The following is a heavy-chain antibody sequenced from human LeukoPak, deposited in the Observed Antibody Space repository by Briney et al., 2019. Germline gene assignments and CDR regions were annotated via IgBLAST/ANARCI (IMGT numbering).Heavy chain of an antibody. V-gene: IGHV3-7*01. CDR3: AREPYFYYYYMGV. CDR2: IKQDGSER. CDR1: GFTFSSFW. Sequence: PGGSLRLSCAASGFTFSSFWMSWVRQAPGKGLEWVANIKQDGSERYYMDSVKGRFTISRDNAKNSLYLRLSSLRAEDTAVYYCAREPYFYYYYMGVWGKGTTVTVSS. J-gene: IGHJ6*03.